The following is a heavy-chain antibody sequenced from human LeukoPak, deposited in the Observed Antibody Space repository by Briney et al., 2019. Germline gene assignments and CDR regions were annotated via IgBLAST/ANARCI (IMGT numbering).Heavy chain of an antibody. CDR3: ARDLPASYSSSSGNWFDP. CDR2: INPTSGGT. Sequence: ASMKVSCKASGYTFTGYYMHWVRHAPGQWLEWIEFINPTSGGTNYAQQFQGRVTITRDTSISTAYMELSRLRSDDTAVYHCARDLPASYSSSSGNWFDPWGQGTLVTVSS. V-gene: IGHV1-2*02. CDR1: GYTFTGYY. D-gene: IGHD6-6*01. J-gene: IGHJ5*02.